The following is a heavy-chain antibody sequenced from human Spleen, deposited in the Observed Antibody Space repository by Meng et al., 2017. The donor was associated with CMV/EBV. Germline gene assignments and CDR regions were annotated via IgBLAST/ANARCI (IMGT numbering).Heavy chain of an antibody. Sequence: GGSLRLSCAASGFSFENYALHWVRQAPGKGLEWVSGISGNGNYLAYADSVKGRFTISRDNAKNSLYLQMNSLRVEDTAVYYCARANYYDSSGYSYYYGMDVWGQGTTVTVSS. D-gene: IGHD3-22*01. CDR1: GFSFENYA. CDR3: ARANYYDSSGYSYYYGMDV. J-gene: IGHJ6*02. V-gene: IGHV3-9*01. CDR2: ISGNGNYL.